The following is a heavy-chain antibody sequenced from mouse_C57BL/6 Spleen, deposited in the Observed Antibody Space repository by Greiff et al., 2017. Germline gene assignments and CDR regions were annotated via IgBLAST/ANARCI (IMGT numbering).Heavy chain of an antibody. CDR1: GYTFTSYG. Sequence: QVHVKQSGAELARPGASVKLSCKASGYTFTSYGISWVKQRTGQGLEWIGEIYPRSGNTYYNEKFKGKATLTADKSSSTAYMELRSLTSEDSAVYFCARSYDEFAYWGQGTLVTVSA. V-gene: IGHV1-81*01. D-gene: IGHD2-12*01. J-gene: IGHJ3*01. CDR2: IYPRSGNT. CDR3: ARSYDEFAY.